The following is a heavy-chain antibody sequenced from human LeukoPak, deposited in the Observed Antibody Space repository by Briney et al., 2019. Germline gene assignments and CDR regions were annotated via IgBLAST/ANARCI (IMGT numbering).Heavy chain of an antibody. CDR1: GYTFTSYD. Sequence: ASVKVSCKASGYTFTSYDINWVRQATGQGLEWMGWMNPNSGNTGYAQKFQGRVTITRNTSISTAYMELSSLRPDDTAVYYCARVPNYDSSCFDYWGQGTLVTVSS. V-gene: IGHV1-8*03. D-gene: IGHD3-22*01. CDR2: MNPNSGNT. J-gene: IGHJ4*02. CDR3: ARVPNYDSSCFDY.